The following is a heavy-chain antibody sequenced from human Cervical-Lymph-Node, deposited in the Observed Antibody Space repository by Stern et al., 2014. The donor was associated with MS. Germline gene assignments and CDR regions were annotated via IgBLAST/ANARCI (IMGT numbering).Heavy chain of an antibody. CDR2: IAYDGSTR. V-gene: IGHV3-30*18. CDR3: AKAPVVYSAPLDY. D-gene: IGHD4-23*01. CDR1: GFTFSNSG. J-gene: IGHJ4*02. Sequence: QVQLVESGGGVVQPGRSLRISCAASGFTFSNSGMHWVRQAPGRGLDWAELIAYDGSTRIYADSVKGRFTISRDTSKNTLYLQMNSLRADDTAVYYCAKAPVVYSAPLDYWGQGTLVTVSS.